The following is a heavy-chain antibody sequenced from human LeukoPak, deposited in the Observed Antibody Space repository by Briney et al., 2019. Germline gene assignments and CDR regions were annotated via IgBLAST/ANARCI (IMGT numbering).Heavy chain of an antibody. CDR3: ARDIDDVGALLGF. J-gene: IGHJ4*02. Sequence: PSESLSLTCAVYGGSFSGYYWSWIRQPPGKGLEWIGYIYYSGSTNYNPSLKSRVTISVDTSKNQFSLKLSSVTAADTALYYCARDIDDVGALLGFWGQGTLVTVSS. CDR2: IYYSGST. D-gene: IGHD1-26*01. V-gene: IGHV4-59*12. CDR1: GGSFSGYY.